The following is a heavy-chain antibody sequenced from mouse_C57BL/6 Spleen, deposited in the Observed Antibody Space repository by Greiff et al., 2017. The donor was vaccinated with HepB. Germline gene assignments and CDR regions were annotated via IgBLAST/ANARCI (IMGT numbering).Heavy chain of an antibody. CDR1: GYTFTSYN. Sequence: QVQLQQSGAELVRPGASVKMSCKASGYTFTSYNMHWVKQTPRQGLEWIGAIYPGNGDTSYNQKFKGKATLTVDKSSSTAYMQLSILTSADSAVYFCARQPITTVVATDAMDYWGQGTSVTVSS. D-gene: IGHD1-1*01. V-gene: IGHV1-12*01. CDR2: IYPGNGDT. J-gene: IGHJ4*01. CDR3: ARQPITTVVATDAMDY.